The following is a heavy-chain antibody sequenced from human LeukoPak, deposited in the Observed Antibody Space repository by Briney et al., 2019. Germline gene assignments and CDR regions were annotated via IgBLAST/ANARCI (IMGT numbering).Heavy chain of an antibody. J-gene: IGHJ4*02. CDR3: ARDRGGYSNYFDY. CDR2: INPNSGGT. CDR1: GYTFTGYY. V-gene: IGHV1-2*04. D-gene: IGHD4-11*01. Sequence: GASVKVSCKASGYTFTGYYMHWVRQAPGQGLEWMGWINPNSGGTNYAQKFQGWVTMTRDTSISTAYMELSRLRSDDTAVYYCARDRGGYSNYFDYWGQGTLVTVSS.